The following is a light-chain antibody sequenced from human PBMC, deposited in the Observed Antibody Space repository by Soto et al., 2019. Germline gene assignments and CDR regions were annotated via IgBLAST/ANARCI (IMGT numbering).Light chain of an antibody. V-gene: IGKV1-33*01. Sequence: DIPMTQSPSSLSASVGDRVTISCQASQDITTFLNWYKQKPGKAPRLLICDVSNLETGLPSRFSGSGSGTDFSLTITSLQPEDIATYYCQQFNNLPYTFGQGTKLEIK. CDR2: DVS. CDR3: QQFNNLPYT. J-gene: IGKJ2*01. CDR1: QDITTF.